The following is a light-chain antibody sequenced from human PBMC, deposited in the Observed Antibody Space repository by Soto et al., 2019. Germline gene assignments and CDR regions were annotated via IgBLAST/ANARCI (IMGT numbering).Light chain of an antibody. CDR2: ENN. CDR1: SSNIGNNY. Sequence: QSVLTQPPSVSAAPGQKVTISCSGSSSNIGNNYVSWYQQLPGTAPKLLIYENNKRPSGIPDRFSGSKSGTSATLGITGLQTGDEADYYCGTWASSMSANYVFGTGTKVPVL. V-gene: IGLV1-51*02. J-gene: IGLJ1*01. CDR3: GTWASSMSANYV.